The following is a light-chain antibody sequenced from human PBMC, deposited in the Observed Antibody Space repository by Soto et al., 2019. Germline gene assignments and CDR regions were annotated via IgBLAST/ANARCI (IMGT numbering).Light chain of an antibody. CDR3: CSYAGSYTVI. V-gene: IGLV2-11*01. Sequence: QSALTQPPSVSGSPGQSVTISCTGTSSDVGAYNCVSWYQQHPGKAPKLMIYDVSKRPSGVPDRFSASKSGNTASLTISGLQAEDEADYYCCSYAGSYTVIFGGGTKLTVL. J-gene: IGLJ2*01. CDR1: SSDVGAYNC. CDR2: DVS.